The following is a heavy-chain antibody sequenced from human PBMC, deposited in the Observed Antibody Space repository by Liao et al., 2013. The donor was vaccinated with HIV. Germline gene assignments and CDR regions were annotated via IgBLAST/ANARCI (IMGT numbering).Heavy chain of an antibody. D-gene: IGHD3-10*01. CDR1: GGSFSVYY. J-gene: IGHJ6*03. V-gene: IGHV4-34*01. CDR2: VNHSGST. CDR3: AGWDFGESYYYYNYYMDV. Sequence: QVQLQQWGAGLLKPSETLSLTCAVYGGSFSVYYWSWIRQSPREGAWSGLGKVNHSGSTNYNPSLKSRVTISVDTSKNQFSLKLSSVTAADTAVYYCAGWDFGESYYYYNYYMDVWGKGTTVTVSS.